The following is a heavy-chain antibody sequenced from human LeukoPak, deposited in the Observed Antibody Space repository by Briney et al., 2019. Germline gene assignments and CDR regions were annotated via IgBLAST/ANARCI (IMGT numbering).Heavy chain of an antibody. Sequence: PGRSLRLSCAASGFTFSSYAMHWVRQAPGKGLEWVAVISYDGSNKYYADSVKGRFTISRDNSKNTLYLQMNSLRAEDTAVYYCARDNYYDSSGRNGPYYFDYWGQGTLVTVSS. CDR2: ISYDGSNK. V-gene: IGHV3-30-3*01. D-gene: IGHD3-22*01. CDR1: GFTFSSYA. CDR3: ARDNYYDSSGRNGPYYFDY. J-gene: IGHJ4*02.